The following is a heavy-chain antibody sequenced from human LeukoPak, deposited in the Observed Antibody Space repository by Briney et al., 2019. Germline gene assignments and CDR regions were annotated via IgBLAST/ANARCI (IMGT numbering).Heavy chain of an antibody. CDR2: IYRDGTT. V-gene: IGHV3-53*01. D-gene: IGHD3-22*01. Sequence: GGSLRLSCAASGFTVSSTYMSWVRQAPGKGLEWVSIIYRDGTTFYADSVKGRFTISRDNSKNTLYLQMNSLRAEDTAVYYCARHYYDSNNFDYWGQGTLVTVSS. J-gene: IGHJ4*02. CDR3: ARHYYDSNNFDY. CDR1: GFTVSSTY.